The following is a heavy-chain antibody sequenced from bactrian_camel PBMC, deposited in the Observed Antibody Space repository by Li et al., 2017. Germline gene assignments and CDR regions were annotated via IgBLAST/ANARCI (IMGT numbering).Heavy chain of an antibody. CDR3: ARGGATLATTGPPSL. J-gene: IGHJ4*01. CDR1: GFSFGTYW. D-gene: IGHD4*01. CDR2: SIREKGSK. V-gene: IGHV3S1*01. Sequence: HVQLVESGGGLVQPGGSLRLSCAASGFSFGTYWMSWVRQAPGRGLEWVSSIREKGSKYYAEFVKGRFAISRDNAKNTLVLQLNSLQPEDTAIYYCARGGATLATTGPPSLRGLGTQVTVS.